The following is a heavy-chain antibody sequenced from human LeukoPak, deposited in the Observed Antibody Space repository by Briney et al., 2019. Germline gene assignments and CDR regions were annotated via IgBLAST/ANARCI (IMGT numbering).Heavy chain of an antibody. V-gene: IGHV3-23*01. D-gene: IGHD3-22*01. CDR1: GFTFTSCA. CDR3: AKFGSSGSRTPFDY. J-gene: IGHJ4*02. CDR2: INGVGGST. Sequence: GGSLRLSCAASGFTFTSCAMAWFRQAPGKGLQWVSAINGVGGSTFYAGSVKGRFTISRDNSKNMLYLQMNSLRAEDTAVYYCAKFGSSGSRTPFDYWGQGTLVTVSS.